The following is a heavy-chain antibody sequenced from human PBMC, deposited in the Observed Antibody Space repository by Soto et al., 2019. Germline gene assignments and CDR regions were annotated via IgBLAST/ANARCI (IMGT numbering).Heavy chain of an antibody. CDR2: VYYSGST. V-gene: IGHV4-31*03. J-gene: IGHJ4*02. Sequence: QVQLQESGPGLVKPSQTLSLTCTVSGGSISSDVYFWSWIRQHPGKGLEWIGYVYYSGSTHYNPSLKGRLTISVDTSKNQFSLRLSSVTAADTAVYYCAREVQLWENQYFDYWGQGTLVTVSS. CDR3: AREVQLWENQYFDY. CDR1: GGSISSDVYF. D-gene: IGHD5-18*01.